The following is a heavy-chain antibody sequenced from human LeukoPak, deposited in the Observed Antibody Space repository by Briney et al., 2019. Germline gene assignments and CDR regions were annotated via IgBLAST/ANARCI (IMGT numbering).Heavy chain of an antibody. CDR2: ISYDGSNK. Sequence: GGSLRLSCAASGFTFSSYGMHWVRQAPGKGLEWVAVISYDGSNKYYADSVKGRFTISRDNSKNTLYLQMNSLRAEDTAVYYCARVKAPAASAAYYYYYMDVWGKGTTVTVSS. J-gene: IGHJ6*03. V-gene: IGHV3-30*03. CDR1: GFTFSSYG. CDR3: ARVKAPAASAAYYYYYMDV. D-gene: IGHD2-2*01.